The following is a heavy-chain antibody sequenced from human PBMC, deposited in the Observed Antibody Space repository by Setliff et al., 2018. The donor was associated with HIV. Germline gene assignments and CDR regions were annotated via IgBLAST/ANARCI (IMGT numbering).Heavy chain of an antibody. CDR3: ASGAVNPHWYYDTWSGPISGGFQH. D-gene: IGHD3-3*01. CDR2: INPNSGGP. Sequence: ASVKVSCKASGYTLAGYFMHWVRQAPGQGLVWMGWINPNSGGPNYAQKFQGRVTMTMETSISTAYLDLRSLRADDTAVYYCASGAVNPHWYYDTWSGPISGGFQHWGQGTLVTVSS. CDR1: GYTLAGYF. J-gene: IGHJ1*01. V-gene: IGHV1-2*02.